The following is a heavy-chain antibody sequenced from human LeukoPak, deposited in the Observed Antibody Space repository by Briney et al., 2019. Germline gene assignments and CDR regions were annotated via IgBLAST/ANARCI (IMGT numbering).Heavy chain of an antibody. CDR1: GFTFSSYA. D-gene: IGHD3-3*01. Sequence: GGSLRLSCAASGFTFSSYAMSWVRQAPGEGLEWVSAISGSGGSTYYADSVQGRFTISRDNSKNTLYLQMNSLRAEDTAVYYCATPLNVLRFLGGQGTLVTVSS. CDR3: ATPLNVLRFL. V-gene: IGHV3-23*01. J-gene: IGHJ4*02. CDR2: ISGSGGST.